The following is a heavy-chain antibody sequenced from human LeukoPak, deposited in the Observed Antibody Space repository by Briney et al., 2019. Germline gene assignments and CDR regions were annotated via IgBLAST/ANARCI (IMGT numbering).Heavy chain of an antibody. CDR3: AKGFRKQQLTFDY. CDR1: GFTFSSYA. Sequence: PGGSLRLSCAASGFTFSSYAMSRVRQAPGKGLEWVSAISGSGGSTYYADSVKGRFTISRDNSKNTLYLQMNSLRAEDTAVYYCAKGFRKQQLTFDYWGQGTLVTVSS. J-gene: IGHJ4*02. V-gene: IGHV3-23*01. CDR2: ISGSGGST. D-gene: IGHD6-13*01.